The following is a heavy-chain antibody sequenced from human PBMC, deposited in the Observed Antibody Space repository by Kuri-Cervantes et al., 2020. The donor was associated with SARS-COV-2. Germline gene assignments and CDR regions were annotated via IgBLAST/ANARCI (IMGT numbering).Heavy chain of an antibody. CDR1: GFNFSSYW. CDR2: ISSSSSYI. V-gene: IGHV3-21*01. CDR3: ARDLDSSSWFDY. Sequence: GESLKISCAASGFNFSSYWMSWVRQAPGKGLEWVSSISSSSSYIYYADSVKGRFTISRDNAKNSLYLQMNSLRAEDTAVYYCARDLDSSSWFDYWGQGTLVTVSS. J-gene: IGHJ4*02. D-gene: IGHD6-13*01.